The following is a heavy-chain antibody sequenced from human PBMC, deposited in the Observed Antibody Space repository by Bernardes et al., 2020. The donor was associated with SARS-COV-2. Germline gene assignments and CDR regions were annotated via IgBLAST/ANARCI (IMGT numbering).Heavy chain of an antibody. V-gene: IGHV1-2*02. Sequence: ASVKVSCKASGYTFSDYYIHWVRQAPGQGLEWVGWINPNSGGTTYAQKFQGRVTMTRDTPVSTVYMELTRLRSDDTAIYYCARDGEYSTSGIEYWGQGPLVTVSS. CDR3: ARDGEYSTSGIEY. J-gene: IGHJ4*02. CDR2: INPNSGGT. D-gene: IGHD6-6*01. CDR1: GYTFSDYY.